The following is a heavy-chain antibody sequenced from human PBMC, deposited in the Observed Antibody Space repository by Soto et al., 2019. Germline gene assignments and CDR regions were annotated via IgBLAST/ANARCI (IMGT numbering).Heavy chain of an antibody. D-gene: IGHD1-1*01. J-gene: IGHJ4*02. Sequence: QVHLVQSGAEVKKPGASVKVSCQGSGYAFTTYGITWVRQAPGQGLEWRGWISADNGNTNYAQKLQGRVTVTRDTATSTVYMELRSLRDDDSAVYYCARGRYGDYWGQGALVTVSS. CDR1: GYAFTTYG. V-gene: IGHV1-18*01. CDR3: ARGRYGDY. CDR2: ISADNGNT.